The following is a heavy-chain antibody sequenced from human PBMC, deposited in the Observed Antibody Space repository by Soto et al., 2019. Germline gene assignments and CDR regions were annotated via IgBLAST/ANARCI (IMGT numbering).Heavy chain of an antibody. CDR1: GGTFSSYA. CDR2: IIPIFGTA. J-gene: IGHJ6*02. CDR3: ASHSGRPPEGRYYSGMDV. V-gene: IGHV1-69*12. Sequence: QVQLVQSGAEVKKPGSSVKVSCKASGGTFSSYAISWVRQAPGQGLEWMGGIIPIFGTADYAQKFQGRVTITADESTSTAYTELSSLRSEDTAVYYCASHSGRPPEGRYYSGMDVWGQGTTVTVSS. D-gene: IGHD1-26*01.